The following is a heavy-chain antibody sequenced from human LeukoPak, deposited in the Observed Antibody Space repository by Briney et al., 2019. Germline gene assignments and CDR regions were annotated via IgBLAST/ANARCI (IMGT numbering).Heavy chain of an antibody. CDR2: IYYSGST. V-gene: IGHV4-59*01. Sequence: PSETLSLTCTVSGASISSDCWSWIRQPPGKGLEWIGYIYYSGSTNYNPSLRSRVTISVDMSKNQFSLNLSSVTAADTAVYYCAREREGLENSGWPYYFDYWGQGTLVTVSS. CDR3: AREREGLENSGWPYYFDY. D-gene: IGHD6-19*01. J-gene: IGHJ4*02. CDR1: GASISSDC.